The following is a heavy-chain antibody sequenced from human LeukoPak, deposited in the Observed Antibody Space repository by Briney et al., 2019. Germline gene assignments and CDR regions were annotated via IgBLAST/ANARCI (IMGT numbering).Heavy chain of an antibody. CDR3: ARPTDPDYDFWSGYPH. CDR2: INPSGGST. CDR1: GYTFTSYY. Sequence: ASVKVSCKASGYTFTSYYMHWVPQAPGQGLEWMGIINPSGGSTSYAQKFQGRVTMTRDTSTSTVYMELSSLRSEDTAVYYCARPTDPDYDFWSGYPHWGQGTLVTVSS. J-gene: IGHJ4*02. D-gene: IGHD3-3*01. V-gene: IGHV1-46*03.